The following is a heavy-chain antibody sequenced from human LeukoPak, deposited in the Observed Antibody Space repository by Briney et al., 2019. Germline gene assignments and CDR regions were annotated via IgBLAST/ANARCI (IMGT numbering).Heavy chain of an antibody. J-gene: IGHJ4*02. CDR2: ISYDGSNK. CDR1: GFTFSSYG. Sequence: GRSLRLSCAASGFTFSSYGMHWVRQAPGKGLEWVAVISYDGSNKYYADSVKGRFTISRDNSKNTLYLQMNSLRAEDTAVYYCAKERSTVTSYYFDYWGQGTLVTVSS. V-gene: IGHV3-30*18. D-gene: IGHD4-17*01. CDR3: AKERSTVTSYYFDY.